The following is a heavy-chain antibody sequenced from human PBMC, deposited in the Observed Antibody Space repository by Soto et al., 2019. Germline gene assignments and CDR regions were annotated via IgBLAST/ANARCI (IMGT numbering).Heavy chain of an antibody. CDR2: ISGSADST. D-gene: IGHD2-8*01. CDR1: GFSFSRFA. CDR3: AKTRGAMIYAISVYGMDV. J-gene: IGHJ6*02. Sequence: EVQLLESGGGFIHPGGSLRLSCAASGFSFSRFAMNWVRQAPGKGLEWVSIISGSADSTFYADSVKGRFIISRDNSKSTLYLQINSLRAADTAVYYCAKTRGAMIYAISVYGMDVWGQGTTVTVSS. V-gene: IGHV3-23*01.